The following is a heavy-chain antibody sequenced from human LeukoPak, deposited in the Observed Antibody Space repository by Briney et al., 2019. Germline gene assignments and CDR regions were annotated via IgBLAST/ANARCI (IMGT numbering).Heavy chain of an antibody. D-gene: IGHD3-22*01. CDR3: ARVDNYYDSSGYYY. V-gene: IGHV3-21*01. CDR2: ISSSSSYI. Sequence: GGSLRLSCAASGFTFSSYSMNWVRQAPGKGLEWVSSISSSSSYIYYADSVKGRFTISRGNAKNSLYLQMNSLRAEDTAVYYCARVDNYYDSSGYYYWGQGTLVTVSS. CDR1: GFTFSSYS. J-gene: IGHJ4*02.